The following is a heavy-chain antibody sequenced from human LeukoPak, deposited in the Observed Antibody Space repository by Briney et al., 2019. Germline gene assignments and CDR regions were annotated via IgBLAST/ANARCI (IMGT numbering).Heavy chain of an antibody. Sequence: GGSLRLSCAASGFTVSKNYYMNWVRQAPGKGLEWVSVIYSAGSTYYADSVKGRFTISRDNSKNTVYLQMNSLRAEDTAVYYCARDSEDIVVVPAAMPYYYGMDVWGQGTTVTVSS. CDR3: ARDSEDIVVVPAAMPYYYGMDV. J-gene: IGHJ6*02. CDR2: IYSAGST. D-gene: IGHD2-2*01. V-gene: IGHV3-53*01. CDR1: GFTVSKNY.